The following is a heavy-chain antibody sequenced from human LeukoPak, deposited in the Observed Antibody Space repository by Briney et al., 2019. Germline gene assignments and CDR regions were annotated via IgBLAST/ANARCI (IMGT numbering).Heavy chain of an antibody. CDR3: ARDGGYYDSSGIDY. CDR1: GYTFTSYG. CDR2: ISAYNGNT. V-gene: IGHV1-18*01. J-gene: IGHJ4*02. D-gene: IGHD3-22*01. Sequence: ASVKVSCKASGYTFTSYGISWVRQAPGQGLEWVGWISAYNGNTNYAQKLQGRVTMTTDTSTSTAYMELRSLRSDDTAVYYCARDGGYYDSSGIDYWGQGTLVTVSS.